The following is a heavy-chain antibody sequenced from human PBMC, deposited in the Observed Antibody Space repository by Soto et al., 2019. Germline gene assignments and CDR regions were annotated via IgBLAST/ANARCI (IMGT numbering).Heavy chain of an antibody. Sequence: SGGSLRLSCAGSGFTFSNYAMSWVRQAPGKGLEWVSAISGGGDSTYADSVKGRFTISRDNSKNTLYLQLNSLRAEDTAVYYCAKDISMVRGVIVTPSPFDYWGQGTLVTVSS. CDR2: ISGGGDST. D-gene: IGHD3-10*01. CDR1: GFTFSNYA. CDR3: AKDISMVRGVIVTPSPFDY. J-gene: IGHJ4*02. V-gene: IGHV3-23*01.